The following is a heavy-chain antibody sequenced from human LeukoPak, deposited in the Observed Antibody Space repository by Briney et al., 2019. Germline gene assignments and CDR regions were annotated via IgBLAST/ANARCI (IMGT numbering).Heavy chain of an antibody. V-gene: IGHV4-31*03. Sequence: SQTLSLTCTVSGGSISSGGYYWSWIRQHPGKGLEWVGYIYYSGSTYYNPSLKSRVTMSVDTSENQFSLKLSSVTAADTAVYYCATTVGSYFDYWSQGTLVTVSS. J-gene: IGHJ4*02. CDR2: IYYSGST. D-gene: IGHD3-16*01. CDR1: GGSISSGGYY. CDR3: ATTVGSYFDY.